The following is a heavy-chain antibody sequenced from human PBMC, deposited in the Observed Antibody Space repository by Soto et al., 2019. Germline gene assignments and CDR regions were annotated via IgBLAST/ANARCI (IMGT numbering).Heavy chain of an antibody. CDR2: IYSGGST. J-gene: IGHJ4*02. CDR1: GFTVSSNY. Sequence: GGSLRLSCAASGFTVSSNYMSWVRQAPGKGLEWVSVIYSGGSTYYADSVKGRFTISRDNSKNTLYLQMNSLRAEDTAVYYCARDTGRDGYNLFDYWGQGTLVTSPQ. V-gene: IGHV3-53*01. CDR3: ARDTGRDGYNLFDY. D-gene: IGHD5-12*01.